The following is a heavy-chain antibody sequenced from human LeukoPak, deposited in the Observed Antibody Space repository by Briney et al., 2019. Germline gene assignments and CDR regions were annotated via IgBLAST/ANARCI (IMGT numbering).Heavy chain of an antibody. J-gene: IGHJ4*02. CDR2: ISYDGSNK. CDR1: GFIFSSYG. CDR3: AKGGASSYYFDY. D-gene: IGHD6-6*01. V-gene: IGHV3-30*18. Sequence: GGSLRLSCAASGFIFSSYGMHWARQTPGKGLEWVAVISYDGSNKYYADSVKGRFTISRDNSKNTLYLQMNSLRAEDTALYYCAKGGASSYYFDYWGQGTLVTVSS.